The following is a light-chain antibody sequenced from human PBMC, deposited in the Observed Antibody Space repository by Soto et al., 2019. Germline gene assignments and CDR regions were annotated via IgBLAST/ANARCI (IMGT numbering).Light chain of an antibody. CDR3: AAWGDNLSAFV. CDR2: ANN. Sequence: QSVLTQSPSTSATPGQGVSISCSGGGSNIGTFYVSWYQHVPGTAPRLLIYANNQRPSGVPDRFACSKSGSSASLAISGLRSDDEAYYCCAAWGDNLSAFVFGGGTKVTVL. V-gene: IGLV1-47*02. J-gene: IGLJ2*01. CDR1: GSNIGTFY.